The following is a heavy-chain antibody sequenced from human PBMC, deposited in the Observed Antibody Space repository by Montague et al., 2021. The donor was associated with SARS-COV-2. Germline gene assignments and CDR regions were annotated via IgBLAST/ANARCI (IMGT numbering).Heavy chain of an antibody. CDR1: GGSISSFY. CDR2: ISDSGST. J-gene: IGHJ4*02. Sequence: SETLSLTCTVSGGSISSFYWSWFRQPPGKGLEWIGYISDSGSTNYNPSLTSRVTMSVDTSKNQFSLKLSSVTAADTAVYYCARGFDYWGQGTLVTVSS. V-gene: IGHV4-59*08. CDR3: ARGFDY.